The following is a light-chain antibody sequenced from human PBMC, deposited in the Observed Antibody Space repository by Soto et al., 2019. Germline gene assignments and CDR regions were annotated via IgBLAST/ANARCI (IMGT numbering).Light chain of an antibody. CDR1: QSITSW. J-gene: IGKJ1*01. V-gene: IGKV1-5*01. CDR3: QQYNIYSQT. Sequence: IRVNKSPATLSASVGDRVTITCRASQSITSWLAWYQQKPGKAPKLLIYDASNWESGVPARFSGSGSGTEFTLTISSLQPDDFATYYCQQYNIYSQTFGQGSKADIK. CDR2: DAS.